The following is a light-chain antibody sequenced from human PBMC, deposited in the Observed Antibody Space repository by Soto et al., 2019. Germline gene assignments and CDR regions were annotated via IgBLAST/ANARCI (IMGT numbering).Light chain of an antibody. V-gene: IGKV1-33*01. CDR1: QDISNY. CDR2: DAS. CDR3: QQYDNLPPYT. J-gene: IGKJ2*01. Sequence: DLQMTQSPSSLSASVGDRVTITCQASQDISNYLNWYQQKPGKAPKLLIYDASNLETGVPSRFSGSGSGTDFTFTISSLQPEDIATYYCQQYDNLPPYTFGQGTKVAIK.